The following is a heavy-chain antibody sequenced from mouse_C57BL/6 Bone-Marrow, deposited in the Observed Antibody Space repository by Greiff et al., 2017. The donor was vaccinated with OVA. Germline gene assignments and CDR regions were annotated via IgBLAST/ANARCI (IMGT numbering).Heavy chain of an antibody. D-gene: IGHD4-1*01. Sequence: EVKLMESGGDLVKPGGSLKLSCAASGFTFSSYGMSWVRQTPEKRLEWVAYISSGGDYIYYADTVKGRFTISRDNARNTLYLQMSSLKSEDTAMYYCTRALTGTGDFDYWGQGTTLTVSS. J-gene: IGHJ2*01. CDR3: TRALTGTGDFDY. CDR1: GFTFSSYG. CDR2: ISSGGDYI. V-gene: IGHV5-9-1*02.